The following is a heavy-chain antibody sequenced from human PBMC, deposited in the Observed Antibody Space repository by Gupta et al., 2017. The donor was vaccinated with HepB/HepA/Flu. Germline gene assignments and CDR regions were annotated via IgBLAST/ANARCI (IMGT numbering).Heavy chain of an antibody. CDR1: GFTFSSHG. J-gene: IGHJ6*02. D-gene: IGHD6-13*01. CDR2: ISYDGSNK. CDR3: AKDLAAARNFHYYYGMDV. Sequence: QVQLVESGGGVVQPGKSLRLSCAASGFTFSSHGMHWVRQAPGKGLEWVAVISYDGSNKYSADSVKGRFTISRDNSKNTLYLHMNSLRPEDTAVYYCAKDLAAARNFHYYYGMDVWGQGTTVTVSS. V-gene: IGHV3-30*18.